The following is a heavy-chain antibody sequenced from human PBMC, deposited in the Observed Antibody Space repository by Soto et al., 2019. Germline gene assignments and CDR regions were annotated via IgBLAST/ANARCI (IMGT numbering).Heavy chain of an antibody. CDR3: ARAEYSYGSLVGFDD. CDR2: IIPIFGTA. V-gene: IGHV1-69*13. CDR1: GGTFSSYA. D-gene: IGHD5-18*01. Sequence: SVKVSCKASGGTFSSYAISWVRQAPGQGLEWMGGIIPIFGTANYAQKFQGRVTITADESTSTAYMELSSLRSEDTAVYYCARAEYSYGSLVGFDDWGQGTLVTVSS. J-gene: IGHJ4*02.